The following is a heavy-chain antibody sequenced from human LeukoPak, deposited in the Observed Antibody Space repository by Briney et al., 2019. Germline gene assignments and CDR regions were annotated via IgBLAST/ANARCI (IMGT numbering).Heavy chain of an antibody. V-gene: IGHV1-46*01. D-gene: IGHD5-18*01. CDR2: INPSGGST. CDR1: GYTFTGYY. J-gene: IGHJ5*02. Sequence: ASVKVSCKTSGYTFTGYYMHWVRQAPGQGLEWMGWINPSGGSTRYAQKFQGRVTMTRDMSTSTVYMELSSLRSEDTAVYYCARALPHRRLMDTTMEQHWFDPWGQGTLVTVSS. CDR3: ARALPHRRLMDTTMEQHWFDP.